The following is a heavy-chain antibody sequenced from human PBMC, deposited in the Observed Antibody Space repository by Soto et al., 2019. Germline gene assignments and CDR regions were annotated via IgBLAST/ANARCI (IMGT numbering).Heavy chain of an antibody. CDR1: GFTFDDYT. CDR2: ISWDGGST. D-gene: IGHD5-12*01. J-gene: IGHJ4*02. CDR3: AKPHTQEMATIWYYFDY. V-gene: IGHV3-43*01. Sequence: EVQLVESGGVVVQPGGSLRLSCAASGFTFDDYTMHWVRQAPGKGLEWVSLISWDGGSTYYADSVKGRFTISRDNSKNSLYLQMNSLRTEDTALYYCAKPHTQEMATIWYYFDYWGQGTLVNVSS.